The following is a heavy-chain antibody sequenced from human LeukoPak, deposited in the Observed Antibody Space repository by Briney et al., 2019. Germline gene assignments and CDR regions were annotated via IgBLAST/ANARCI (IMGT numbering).Heavy chain of an antibody. J-gene: IGHJ5*02. D-gene: IGHD3-22*01. V-gene: IGHV1-46*01. Sequence: ASVKVSCKASGYTFSNYYIHWVRQAPGQGLEWMGIINPSGGSRSYAQKFQGRVTMTRDMSTSIDYMELSSLRSEDTAVYYCARSGSGYYTQSGVHNWFDPWGQGTLVTVSS. CDR3: ARSGSGYYTQSGVHNWFDP. CDR1: GYTFSNYY. CDR2: INPSGGSR.